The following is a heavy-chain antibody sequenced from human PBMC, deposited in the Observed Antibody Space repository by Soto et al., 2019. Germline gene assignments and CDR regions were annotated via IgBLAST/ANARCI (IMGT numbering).Heavy chain of an antibody. D-gene: IGHD2-15*01. J-gene: IGHJ4*02. V-gene: IGHV3-33*06. CDR3: AKIGRTGGVYCSGGSCYYDC. CDR2: IWYDGNNK. CDR1: GFTFSTYG. Sequence: GGSLRLSCEASGFTFSTYGMHWVRQAPGKGLEWVAAIWYDGNNKFYADSMKGRFTISRDNSKNTLYLQMNSLRAEDTAVYYCAKIGRTGGVYCSGGSCYYDCWGRGTLVTVSS.